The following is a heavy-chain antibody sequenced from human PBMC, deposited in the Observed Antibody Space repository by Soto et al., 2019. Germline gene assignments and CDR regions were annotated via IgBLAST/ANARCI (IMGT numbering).Heavy chain of an antibody. CDR2: IYWDDDK. CDR1: AVPLSTRGVG. J-gene: IGHJ4*02. V-gene: IGHV2-5*06. Sequence: SGPALGSATRSLTVTFSFSAVPLSTRGVGVGWFRQPPGRALEWLALIYWDDDKRYGPSLQSRLTITRDTSRTRVVLTMTNMDPVDTATYYCARRGISSWYGYWGQGTLVTVSS. CDR3: ARRGISSWYGY. D-gene: IGHD6-13*01.